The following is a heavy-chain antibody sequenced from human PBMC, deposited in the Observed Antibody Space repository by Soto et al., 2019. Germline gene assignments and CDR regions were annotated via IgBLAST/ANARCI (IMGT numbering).Heavy chain of an antibody. D-gene: IGHD4-17*01. CDR2: ISSSSSYT. Sequence: GGSLRLSCAASGFTFSDYYMSWIRQAPGKGLEWVSYISSSSSYTNYADSLKGRFTISRDNAKNSLYLQMNSLRAEDTAVYYCATAVGQYDYGDYVEANYYFDYWGPGTLVTVSS. V-gene: IGHV3-11*03. CDR1: GFTFSDYY. CDR3: ATAVGQYDYGDYVEANYYFDY. J-gene: IGHJ4*02.